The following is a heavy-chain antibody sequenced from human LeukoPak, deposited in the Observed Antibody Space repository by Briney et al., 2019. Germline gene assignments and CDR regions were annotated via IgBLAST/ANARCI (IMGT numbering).Heavy chain of an antibody. CDR1: GYTFTSYD. J-gene: IGHJ6*03. Sequence: ASLKVSCKASGYTFTSYDINWVRQATAHPLDWIRWMNPNCGNTGYAQKFQGRVTMTRNTSISTAYMELSRLRSDDTAVYYCAREDQDIVVVPAAHYYYYYMDVWGKGTTVTISS. CDR2: MNPNCGNT. V-gene: IGHV1-8*01. CDR3: AREDQDIVVVPAAHYYYYYMDV. D-gene: IGHD2-2*01.